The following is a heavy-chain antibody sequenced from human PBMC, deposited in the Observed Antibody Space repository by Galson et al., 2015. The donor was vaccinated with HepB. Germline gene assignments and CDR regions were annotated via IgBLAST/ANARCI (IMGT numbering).Heavy chain of an antibody. CDR1: GYTFNNYI. V-gene: IGHV1-8*02. CDR3: ARGAQYDFWSGYYLTNWFDP. Sequence: SVKVSCKASGYTFNNYIIAWVRQAPGQGLEWLGLITAYNGNTGYAQKFQGRVTMTRNTSISTAYMELSSLRSEDTAVYYCARGAQYDFWSGYYLTNWFDPWGQGTLVTVSS. D-gene: IGHD3-3*01. J-gene: IGHJ5*02. CDR2: ITAYNGNT.